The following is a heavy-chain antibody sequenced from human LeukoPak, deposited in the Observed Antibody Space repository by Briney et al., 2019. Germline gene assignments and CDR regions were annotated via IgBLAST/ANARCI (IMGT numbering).Heavy chain of an antibody. V-gene: IGHV3-21*01. Sequence: PGGSLRLSCAASGFAFSSYSMNWVRQAPGKGLEWVSSISSSSSYIYYADSVKGRFTISRDNAKNSLYLQMNSLRAEDTAVYYCARHSSGWYGYDAFDIWDQGTMVTVSS. CDR3: ARHSSGWYGYDAFDI. D-gene: IGHD6-19*01. J-gene: IGHJ3*02. CDR2: ISSSSSYI. CDR1: GFAFSSYS.